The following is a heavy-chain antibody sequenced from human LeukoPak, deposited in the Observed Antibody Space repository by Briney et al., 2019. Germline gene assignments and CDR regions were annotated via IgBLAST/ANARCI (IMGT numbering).Heavy chain of an antibody. CDR2: ISSGSSYI. D-gene: IGHD6-19*01. CDR1: GFTFSSYS. Sequence: GGSLRLSCAASGFTFSSYSMNWVRQAPGKGLEWVSSISSGSSYIYYADSVKGRFTISRDNARNSLYLQMNSLRAEDTAVYYCARDRSGWYYFDYWGQGTLVTVSS. CDR3: ARDRSGWYYFDY. V-gene: IGHV3-21*01. J-gene: IGHJ4*02.